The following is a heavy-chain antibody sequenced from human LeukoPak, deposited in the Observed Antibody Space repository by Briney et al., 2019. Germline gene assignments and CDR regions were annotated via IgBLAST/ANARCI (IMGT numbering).Heavy chain of an antibody. CDR3: ARGHRVMITCGGVIVTPSGDY. Sequence: GGSLTLSCAASGFTFSSYAMHWVRQAPGKGLEWVAVISYDGSNKYYADSVKGRFTISRDNSKNTLYMQMTILRAEDAAVYYGARGHRVMITCGGVIVTPSGDYWGQGTLVTVSS. V-gene: IGHV3-30-3*01. D-gene: IGHD3-16*02. J-gene: IGHJ4*02. CDR2: ISYDGSNK. CDR1: GFTFSSYA.